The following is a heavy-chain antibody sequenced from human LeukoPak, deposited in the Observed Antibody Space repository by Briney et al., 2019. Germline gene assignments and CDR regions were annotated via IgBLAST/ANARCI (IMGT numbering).Heavy chain of an antibody. CDR1: GGSINTYF. CDR2: IYYSGST. D-gene: IGHD6-19*01. CDR3: ARGVTGGWYGDFQH. Sequence: SETLSLTCTVSGGSINTYFWSWIRQPPGKGLEWIGYIYYSGSTNYNPSLKSRVTISVDTSKNQFSLRRSSVTAADTAVYYCARGVTGGWYGDFQHWGQGTLVSVPS. V-gene: IGHV4-59*01. J-gene: IGHJ1*01.